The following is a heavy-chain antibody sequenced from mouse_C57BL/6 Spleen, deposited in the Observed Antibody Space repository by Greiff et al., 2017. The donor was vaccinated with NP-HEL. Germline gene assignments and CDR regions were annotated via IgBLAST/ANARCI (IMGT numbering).Heavy chain of an antibody. D-gene: IGHD2-4*01. CDR3: AREMGDYDEYFDV. J-gene: IGHJ1*03. V-gene: IGHV1-81*01. Sequence: QVQLQQSGAELARPGASVKLSCKASGYTFTSYGISWVKQRTGQGLEWIGEIYPRSGNTYYNEKFKGKATLTADKSSSTAYMELRSLTSEDSAVYFCAREMGDYDEYFDVWGTGTTVTVSS. CDR1: GYTFTSYG. CDR2: IYPRSGNT.